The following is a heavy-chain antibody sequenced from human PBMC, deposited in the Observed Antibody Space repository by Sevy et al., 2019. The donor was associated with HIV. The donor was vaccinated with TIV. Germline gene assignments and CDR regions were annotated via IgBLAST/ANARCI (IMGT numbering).Heavy chain of an antibody. Sequence: SESLSLTCAVSGGSISSGGYSWSWIRQPPGNGLEWIGYIYHSGSTYYNPSLRSRVSMSVDRSKNQFSLKLTSVTAADTAVYYCARDSSVGSYFDYWGQGTLVTVSS. CDR3: ARDSSVGSYFDY. D-gene: IGHD3-22*01. V-gene: IGHV4-30-2*01. CDR1: GGSISSGGYS. CDR2: IYHSGST. J-gene: IGHJ4*02.